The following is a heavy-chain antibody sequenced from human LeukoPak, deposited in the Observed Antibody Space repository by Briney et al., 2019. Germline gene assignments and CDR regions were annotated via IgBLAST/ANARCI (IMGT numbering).Heavy chain of an antibody. Sequence: PGGSLRLSCAASGFTFSSYWMSWVRQAPGKGLEWVANIKQDGNEKYYVDSVKGRFTISRDNAKNSLYLQMNSLRAEDTAVYYCARTGGSSGWYSPALLKYYFDYWGQGTLVTVS. CDR2: IKQDGNEK. V-gene: IGHV3-7*01. D-gene: IGHD6-19*01. CDR3: ARTGGSSGWYSPALLKYYFDY. J-gene: IGHJ4*02. CDR1: GFTFSSYW.